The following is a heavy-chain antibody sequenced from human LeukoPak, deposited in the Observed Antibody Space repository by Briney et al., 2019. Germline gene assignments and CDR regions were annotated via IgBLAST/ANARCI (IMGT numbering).Heavy chain of an antibody. Sequence: SETLSLTCTVSGGSISGFYWNWIRQPPGKGVEWIGYVYYSGNTNYNPSLKSRVTISLDTSKNQFSLKLRSVTAADTAVYYCARDTRDAFDIWGQGTMVTVSS. CDR1: GGSISGFY. V-gene: IGHV4-59*01. CDR3: ARDTRDAFDI. J-gene: IGHJ3*02. CDR2: VYYSGNT.